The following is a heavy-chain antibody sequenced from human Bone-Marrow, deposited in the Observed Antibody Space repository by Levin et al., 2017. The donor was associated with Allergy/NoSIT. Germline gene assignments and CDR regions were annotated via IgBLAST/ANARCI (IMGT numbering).Heavy chain of an antibody. D-gene: IGHD6-13*01. Sequence: GESLKISCKASGYTFTGYYMHWVRQAPGQGLEWMGRINPNSGGTNYAQKFQGRVTMTRDTSISTAYMELSRLRSDDTAVYYCARAYGSWYLGQDYWGQGTLVTVSS. CDR1: GYTFTGYY. V-gene: IGHV1-2*06. CDR2: INPNSGGT. J-gene: IGHJ4*02. CDR3: ARAYGSWYLGQDY.